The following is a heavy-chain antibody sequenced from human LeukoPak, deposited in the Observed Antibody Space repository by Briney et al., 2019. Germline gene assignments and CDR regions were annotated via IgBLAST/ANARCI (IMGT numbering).Heavy chain of an antibody. CDR1: GFTFSSYE. V-gene: IGHV3-48*03. J-gene: IGHJ6*02. D-gene: IGHD3-9*01. Sequence: GGSLRLSCAASGFTFSSYEMNWVRQAPGKGLEWVSYISSSGSTIYYADSVKGRFTISRDNAKNSLYLQMNSLRAEDTAVYYCARVNTYYDILTGAQGYYGMDVWGQGTTVTVSS. CDR3: ARVNTYYDILTGAQGYYGMDV. CDR2: ISSSGSTI.